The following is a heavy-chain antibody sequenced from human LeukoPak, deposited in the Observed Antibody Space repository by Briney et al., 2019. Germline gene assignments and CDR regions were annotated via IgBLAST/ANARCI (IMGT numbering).Heavy chain of an antibody. CDR3: TGTGKYYDFWSGYGDYYYMDV. CDR2: IRSKANSYAT. CDR1: GFTFSGSA. D-gene: IGHD3-3*01. Sequence: GGSLRLSCAASGFTFSGSAMHWVRQASGKGLEWVGRIRSKANSYATAYAASVKGRFTISRDDSKNTAYLQMNSLKTEDTAVYYCTGTGKYYDFWSGYGDYYYMDVWGKGTTVTGSS. V-gene: IGHV3-73*01. J-gene: IGHJ6*03.